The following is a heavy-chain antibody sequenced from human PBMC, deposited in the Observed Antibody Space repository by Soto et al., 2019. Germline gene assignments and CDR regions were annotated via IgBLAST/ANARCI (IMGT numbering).Heavy chain of an antibody. CDR2: INGDGSEE. D-gene: IGHD3-10*01. CDR3: AAGFPPDY. V-gene: IGHV3-7*01. Sequence: EVQLVESGGVLVQPGGSLRVSCAASGFTFSTSWMNWVRQAPGKGLEWVANINGDGSEEYYVDSVRGRFTISRDNVKNSLFPQMNSLRAEDTAVYYGAAGFPPDYWGQGTLVTVSS. J-gene: IGHJ4*02. CDR1: GFTFSTSW.